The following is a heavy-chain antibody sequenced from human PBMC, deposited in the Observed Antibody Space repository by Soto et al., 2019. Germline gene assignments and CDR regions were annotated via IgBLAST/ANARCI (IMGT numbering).Heavy chain of an antibody. CDR1: GYSFTSFW. V-gene: IGHV5-51*01. J-gene: IGHJ4*02. Sequence: PGESLKISCKGSGYSFTSFWIGWVRQMPGKGLEWMGIIYPGDSDIRYSPSFQGQVTISADKSISTAYLQWSSLKASDTAMYYCARANEYSSSSHVKYWGQGTLVTVSS. D-gene: IGHD6-6*01. CDR3: ARANEYSSSSHVKY. CDR2: IYPGDSDI.